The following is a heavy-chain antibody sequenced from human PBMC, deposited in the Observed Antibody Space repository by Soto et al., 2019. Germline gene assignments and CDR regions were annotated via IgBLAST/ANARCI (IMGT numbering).Heavy chain of an antibody. J-gene: IGHJ4*02. D-gene: IGHD2-2*01. Sequence: GGSLRLSCAASGFTFSSYAMSWVRQAPGKGLEWVAVISYDGSNKYYADSVKDRFTISRDNSKNTLYLQMNSLRAEDTAVYYCARDRPSPYCSSTSCSSYFDYWGQGTLVTVSS. V-gene: IGHV3-30-3*01. CDR3: ARDRPSPYCSSTSCSSYFDY. CDR2: ISYDGSNK. CDR1: GFTFSSYA.